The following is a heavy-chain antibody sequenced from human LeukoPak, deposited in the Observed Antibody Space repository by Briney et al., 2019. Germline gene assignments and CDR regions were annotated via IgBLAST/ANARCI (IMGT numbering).Heavy chain of an antibody. CDR1: GYSISSDSY. V-gene: IGHV4-38-2*01. J-gene: IGHJ6*03. CDR2: IYHSGGT. D-gene: IGHD1-1*01. CDR3: ARGSRTTAFHFYYYMDV. Sequence: SETLSLTRAVSGYSISSDSYWGWIRQPPGKGLEWIGSIYHSGGTYYNSSLKSRVTISVDTSKNQFSLKLSSVTAADTAVYFCARGSRTTAFHFYYYMDVWGKGTTVTVSS.